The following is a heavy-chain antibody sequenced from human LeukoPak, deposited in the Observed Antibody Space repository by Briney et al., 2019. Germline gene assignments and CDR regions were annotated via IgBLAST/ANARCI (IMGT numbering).Heavy chain of an antibody. D-gene: IGHD3-10*01. CDR3: AKEGRVGAFYFDY. J-gene: IGHJ4*02. V-gene: IGHV3-30*18. CDR1: GFTFSNYG. Sequence: GGSLRLSCAASGFTFSNYGMQWVRQAPGKGPEWVGVISYDEKVQYYGDSVKGRFTISRDNSKNTLYLQMNSLRPEDTAVYYCAKEGRVGAFYFDYWGQGTLVTVSS. CDR2: ISYDEKVQ.